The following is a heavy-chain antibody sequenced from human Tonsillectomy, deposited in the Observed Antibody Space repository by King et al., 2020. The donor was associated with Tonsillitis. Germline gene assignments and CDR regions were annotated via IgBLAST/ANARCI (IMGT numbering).Heavy chain of an antibody. CDR2: MWYEGSKK. CDR1: GFSLSSWG. D-gene: IGHD3-16*01. Sequence: VQLVESGGGVVQPGRSLRLSCAASGFSLSSWGMHWVRQAPCKGLEWVAVMWYEGSKKDYADSVKGRFTISRDISKSTLYVQMNSLRAEDTAVYYCARDGGIGLDYWGQGTLVAVSS. CDR3: ARDGGIGLDY. J-gene: IGHJ4*02. V-gene: IGHV3-33*08.